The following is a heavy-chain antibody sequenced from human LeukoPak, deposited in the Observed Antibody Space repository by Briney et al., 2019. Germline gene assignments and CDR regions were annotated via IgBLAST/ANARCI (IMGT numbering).Heavy chain of an antibody. CDR1: GCSISSYY. Sequence: SETLSLTCTASGCSISSYYWSWIRQPPGKGLEWIGYIYYSGSTNYNPSLKSRVTISVDTSKNQFSLKLYALIAADTAVYDCARGYNYGRLWDYWGQGTLVTVSS. V-gene: IGHV4-59*01. CDR3: ARGYNYGRLWDY. J-gene: IGHJ4*02. D-gene: IGHD1-1*01. CDR2: IYYSGST.